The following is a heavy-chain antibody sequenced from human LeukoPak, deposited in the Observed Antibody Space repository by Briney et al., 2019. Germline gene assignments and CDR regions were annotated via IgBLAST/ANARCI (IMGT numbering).Heavy chain of an antibody. CDR1: GFTFSSYA. Sequence: PGGSLRLSCAASGFTFSSYAMHWVRQAPGKGREGGAVISYDGSNKYYADSVKGRFTISRDNSKNTLHLQMNSLRAEDTAVYYCARAVAGNWFDPWGQGTLVPVSS. CDR2: ISYDGSNK. J-gene: IGHJ5*02. V-gene: IGHV3-30*04. CDR3: ARAVAGNWFDP. D-gene: IGHD6-19*01.